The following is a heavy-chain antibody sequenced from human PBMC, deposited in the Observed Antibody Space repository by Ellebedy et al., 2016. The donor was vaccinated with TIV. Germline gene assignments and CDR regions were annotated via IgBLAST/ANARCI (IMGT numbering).Heavy chain of an antibody. Sequence: GESLKISXAASGFTFSSYSMNWVRQAPGKGLEWVSSISSSSSYIYYADSVKGRFTISRDNAKNSLYLQMNSLRAEDTAVYYCARDHLPDGYNLSGMDVWGQGTTVTVSS. D-gene: IGHD5-24*01. J-gene: IGHJ6*02. CDR1: GFTFSSYS. CDR3: ARDHLPDGYNLSGMDV. V-gene: IGHV3-21*01. CDR2: ISSSSSYI.